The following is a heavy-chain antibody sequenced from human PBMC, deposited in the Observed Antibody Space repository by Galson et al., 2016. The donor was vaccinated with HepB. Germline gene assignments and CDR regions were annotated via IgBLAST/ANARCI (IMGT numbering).Heavy chain of an antibody. V-gene: IGHV3-23*01. Sequence: DSVKGRFTISRDNSKNTVYLQMNSLRAEDTARYYCAKIGHYTSDHWGLGTLVIVSS. D-gene: IGHD2-2*02. CDR3: AKIGHYTSDH. J-gene: IGHJ5*02.